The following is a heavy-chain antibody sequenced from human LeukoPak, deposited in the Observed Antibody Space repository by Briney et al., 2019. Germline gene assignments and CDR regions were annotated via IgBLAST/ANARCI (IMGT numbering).Heavy chain of an antibody. Sequence: GGSLRLSCAASGFTFSSYSMNWVRQAPGKGLEWVSSISSSSSYIYYADSVKGRFTISRDNAKNSLYLQMNSLRAEDTAVYYCASGADTAMVGFDYWGQGTLVTVSS. CDR2: ISSSSSYI. CDR1: GFTFSSYS. D-gene: IGHD5-18*01. CDR3: ASGADTAMVGFDY. V-gene: IGHV3-21*01. J-gene: IGHJ4*02.